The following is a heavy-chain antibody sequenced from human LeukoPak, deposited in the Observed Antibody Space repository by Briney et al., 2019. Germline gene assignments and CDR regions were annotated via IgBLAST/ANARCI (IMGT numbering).Heavy chain of an antibody. D-gene: IGHD1-20*01. CDR3: ARGEYNWNDLHL. J-gene: IGHJ5*02. CDR2: MYSGGST. CDR1: GFTFSDSY. V-gene: IGHV3-66*01. Sequence: GGSLRLSCAASGFTFSDSYMTWVRQAPGRGLEWVSVMYSGGSTYYADSVKGRFTISRDNSKNTLYLQMNSLRAEDTAVYYCARGEYNWNDLHLWGQGTLVTVSS.